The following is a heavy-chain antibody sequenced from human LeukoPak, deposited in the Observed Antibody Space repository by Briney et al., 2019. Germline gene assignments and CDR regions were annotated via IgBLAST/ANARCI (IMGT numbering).Heavy chain of an antibody. CDR3: ARGTYYYDSSGYRYLDY. D-gene: IGHD3-22*01. Sequence: GGSLRLSCAASGFTFDDYGMSWVRQAPGRGLEWVSGINWNGGSTGYADSVKGRFTISRDNAKNSLYLQMNSLRAEDTALYYCARGTYYYDSSGYRYLDYWGQGTLVTVSS. CDR1: GFTFDDYG. J-gene: IGHJ4*02. CDR2: INWNGGST. V-gene: IGHV3-20*04.